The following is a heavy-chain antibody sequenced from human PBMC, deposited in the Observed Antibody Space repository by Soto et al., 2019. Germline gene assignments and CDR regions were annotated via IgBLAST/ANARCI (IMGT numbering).Heavy chain of an antibody. J-gene: IGHJ5*02. V-gene: IGHV1-18*04. CDR2: ISPYNGDT. D-gene: IGHD6-6*01. Sequence: QVQLVQSGAEMRKPGASVKVSCQTSGYTFSNYGISWVRQAPGQGLEWLAWISPYNGDTKYVQGLQGRITVTTDTSTRTSYLELRSLRSDDTAFYYCARGGAAARTYNWFDPWVQGTLVTVS. CDR3: ARGGAAARTYNWFDP. CDR1: GYTFSNYG.